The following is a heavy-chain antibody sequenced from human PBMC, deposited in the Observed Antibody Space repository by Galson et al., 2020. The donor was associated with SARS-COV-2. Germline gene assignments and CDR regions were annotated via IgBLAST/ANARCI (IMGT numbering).Heavy chain of an antibody. CDR1: GFSLSTSGMC. V-gene: IGHV2-70*01. CDR3: ARILSDYVWGSYQGFDY. J-gene: IGHJ4*02. Sequence: SGPTLVKPTQTLTLTCTFSGFSLSTSGMCVSWIRQPPGKALEWLALIDWDDDKYYSTSLKTRITISKDTSKNQVVLTMTNMDPVDTATYYCARILSDYVWGSYQGFDYWGQGTLVTVSS. D-gene: IGHD3-16*02. CDR2: IDWDDDK.